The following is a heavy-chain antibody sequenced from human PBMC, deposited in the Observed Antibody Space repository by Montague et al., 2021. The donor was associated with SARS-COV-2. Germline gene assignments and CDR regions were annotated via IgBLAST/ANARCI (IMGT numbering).Heavy chain of an antibody. J-gene: IGHJ6*02. D-gene: IGHD6-13*01. CDR3: ARVGRQQLVRLSGMHV. CDR1: GGSISSSSYY. CDR2: IYYSGST. Sequence: SETLSLTCTVSGGSISSSSYYWGWIRQPPGKGLEWIGSIYYSGSTYYXXXLKSRVTISVDTSKNQFSLKLSSVTAADTAVYYCARVGRQQLVRLSGMHVWGQGTTVTVSS. V-gene: IGHV4-39*07.